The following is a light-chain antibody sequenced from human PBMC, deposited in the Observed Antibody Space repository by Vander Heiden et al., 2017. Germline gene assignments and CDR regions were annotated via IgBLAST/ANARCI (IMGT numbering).Light chain of an antibody. Sequence: SYELTQPPSASVSPGQTARTTCSGDALPKQYAYWYQQKPGQAPVLVIYKDRERPSGIPERFSGSSSGTTVTLTISGVQAEDEADYYCQSADSSGTPLVVFGGGTKLTVL. CDR3: QSADSSGTPLVV. V-gene: IGLV3-25*03. J-gene: IGLJ2*01. CDR1: ALPKQY. CDR2: KDR.